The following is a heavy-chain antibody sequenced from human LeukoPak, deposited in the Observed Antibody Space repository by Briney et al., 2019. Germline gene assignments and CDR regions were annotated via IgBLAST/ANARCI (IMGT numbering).Heavy chain of an antibody. CDR1: GFTFSSYW. CDR2: IKRDGSEK. Sequence: GGSLRLSCAASGFTFSSYWMSWVRQAPGKGLEWVANIKRDGSEKYYVDSVKGRFTISRDNAKNSLYLQMNSLRAEDTAVYYCAREGVAAAGTGNWFDPWGQGTLVTVSS. V-gene: IGHV3-7*01. J-gene: IGHJ5*02. CDR3: AREGVAAAGTGNWFDP. D-gene: IGHD6-13*01.